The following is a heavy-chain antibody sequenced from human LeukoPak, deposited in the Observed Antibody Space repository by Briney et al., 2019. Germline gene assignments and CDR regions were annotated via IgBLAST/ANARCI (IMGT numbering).Heavy chain of an antibody. CDR1: GFTFRSYS. D-gene: IGHD3-10*01. CDR2: ISSSSSYI. V-gene: IGHV3-21*01. CDR3: ARDGGSGPLGAFDI. J-gene: IGHJ3*02. Sequence: GSLRLSCAASGFTFRSYSMNWVRQAPGKGLEWVSSISSSSSYIYYADSVKGRFTISRDNAKNSLYLQMNSLRAEDTAVYYCARDGGSGPLGAFDIWGQGTMVTVSS.